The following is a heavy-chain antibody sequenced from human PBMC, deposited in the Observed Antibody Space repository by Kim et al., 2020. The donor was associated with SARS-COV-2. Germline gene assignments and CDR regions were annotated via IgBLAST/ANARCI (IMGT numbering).Heavy chain of an antibody. CDR1: GSTFIPSA. CDR2: IVVGSGST. Sequence: SVKVSCKASGSTFIPSAVQWVRQARGQRPEWIGWIVVGSGSTNRAQKFQERVTLTRDMSTGTAYMELSSLTSEDTAVYHCAASGRSTTQFDYWGQGTLVTSPQ. J-gene: IGHJ4*02. D-gene: IGHD6-13*01. V-gene: IGHV1-58*01. CDR3: AASGRSTTQFDY.